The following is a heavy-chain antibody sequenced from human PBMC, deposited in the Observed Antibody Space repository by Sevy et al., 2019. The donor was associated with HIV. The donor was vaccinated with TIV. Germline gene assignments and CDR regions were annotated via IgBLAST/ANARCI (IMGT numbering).Heavy chain of an antibody. D-gene: IGHD2-8*01. CDR3: DRLSRQAWLGPGVFHNVTDGFDP. J-gene: IGHJ5*02. V-gene: IGHV3-49*04. Sequence: GGSLRLSCTGSGFAVRDYYMTWVRQAPGKGLEWVGFIITKNHGGTAEYGASVGVRLPISRDHSENTVNLRMNSLRMEDTGVYYWDRLSRQAWLGPGVFHNVTDGFDPWGQGTQVTVSS. CDR1: GFAVRDYY. CDR2: IITKNHGGTA.